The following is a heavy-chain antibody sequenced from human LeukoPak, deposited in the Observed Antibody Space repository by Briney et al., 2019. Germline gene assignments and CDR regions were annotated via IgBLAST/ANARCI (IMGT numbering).Heavy chain of an antibody. CDR3: ARDRCSGGSCYSEYDY. Sequence: ASVKVSCKASGYTFTGYYMHWVRQAPGLGLEWMGWINPNSGGTNYAQKFQGWVTMTRDTSISTAYMELSRLRSDDTAVYYCARDRCSGGSCYSEYDYWGQGALVTVSS. CDR2: INPNSGGT. J-gene: IGHJ4*02. CDR1: GYTFTGYY. D-gene: IGHD2-15*01. V-gene: IGHV1-2*04.